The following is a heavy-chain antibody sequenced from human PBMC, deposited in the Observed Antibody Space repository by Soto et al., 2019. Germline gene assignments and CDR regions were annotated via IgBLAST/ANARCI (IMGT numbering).Heavy chain of an antibody. CDR2: ISYDGSNK. D-gene: IGHD6-19*01. V-gene: IGHV3-30-3*01. CDR1: GFTFSTYA. J-gene: IGHJ4*02. Sequence: QVQLVESGGGVVQPGRSLRLSCAASGFTFSTYAMHWVRQAPGKGLEWVAVISYDGSNKYYADSVKGRFTISRDNSKNPLYLQMNSRRAEDTAVYYCARDKSPYSSGWHNRHFDYWGQGTLVTVSS. CDR3: ARDKSPYSSGWHNRHFDY.